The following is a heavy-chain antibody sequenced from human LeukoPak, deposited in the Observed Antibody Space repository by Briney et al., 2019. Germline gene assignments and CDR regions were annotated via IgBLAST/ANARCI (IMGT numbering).Heavy chain of an antibody. V-gene: IGHV4-59*01. CDR1: RVSISGYY. CDR3: ARVDYSNPSY. D-gene: IGHD4-11*01. Sequence: SETLSLTCTVSRVSISGYYWSWIQQPPGKGLEWIGYIYYSGSTNYNPSLKSRVTISIDTSKKQFSLKLSSVTAADTAVYYCARVDYSNPSYWGQGTLVTVSS. J-gene: IGHJ4*02. CDR2: IYYSGST.